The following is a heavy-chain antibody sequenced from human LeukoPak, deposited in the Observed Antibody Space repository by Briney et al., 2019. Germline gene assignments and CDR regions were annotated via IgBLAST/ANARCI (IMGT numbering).Heavy chain of an antibody. CDR3: ARDSRHYYAHDV. J-gene: IGHJ6*02. V-gene: IGHV3-48*01. CDR1: GFTFSSYS. CDR2: ISSSSSTI. D-gene: IGHD3-10*01. Sequence: PGGSLRLSCAASGFTFSSYSMNWVRQAPGKGLEWVSYISSSSSTIYYADSVKGRFTISRDNTKNSLYLQMNSLRAEDTAVYYCARDSRHYYAHDVWGQGTTVTVSS.